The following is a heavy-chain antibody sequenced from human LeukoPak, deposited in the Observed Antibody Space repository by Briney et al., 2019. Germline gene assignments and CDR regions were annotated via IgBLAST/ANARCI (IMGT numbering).Heavy chain of an antibody. J-gene: IGHJ4*02. CDR3: ARDLSWGFDY. CDR1: GFAFSDHS. CDR2: IRSSSSSI. V-gene: IGHV3-48*02. D-gene: IGHD7-27*01. Sequence: GGSLRLSCAVSGFAFSDHSMNWVRQAPGKRLEWISYIRSSSSSIFYADSVKGRFTISTDNGRNSLYLQMNSLRDEDTAVYYCARDLSWGFDYWGQGILVTVSS.